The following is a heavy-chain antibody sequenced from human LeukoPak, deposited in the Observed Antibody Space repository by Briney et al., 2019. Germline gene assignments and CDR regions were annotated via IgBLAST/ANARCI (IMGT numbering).Heavy chain of an antibody. Sequence: SETLSLTCTVSGGSISSSSYYWGWIRQPPGKGLEWIGSIYYSGSTYYNPSLKSRVTISVDTSKNQFSLKLSSVTAADTAVYYCARLYSPTNWFDPWGQGTLVTVSP. CDR2: IYYSGST. D-gene: IGHD4-11*01. J-gene: IGHJ5*02. V-gene: IGHV4-39*01. CDR1: GGSISSSSYY. CDR3: ARLYSPTNWFDP.